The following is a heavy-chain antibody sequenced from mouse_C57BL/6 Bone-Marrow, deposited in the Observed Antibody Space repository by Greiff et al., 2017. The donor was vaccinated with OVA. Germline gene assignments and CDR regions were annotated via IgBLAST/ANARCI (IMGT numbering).Heavy chain of an antibody. CDR1: YFAFMASA. D-gene: IGHD1-1*01. CDR3: ARGTTVADYYAMDY. Sequence: LQQSGAELVRPGSSVKLSCKDSYFAFMASAMQWGQHSPGQGLEWIGSVTMYRDATEYSENFKGKATLTANTSSSTAYMELSSLTSEDSAVYYCARGTTVADYYAMDYWGQGTSVTVSS. V-gene: IGHV1-49*01. J-gene: IGHJ4*01. CDR2: VTMYRDAT.